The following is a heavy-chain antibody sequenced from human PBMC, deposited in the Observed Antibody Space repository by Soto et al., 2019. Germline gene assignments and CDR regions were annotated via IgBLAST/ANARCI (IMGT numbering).Heavy chain of an antibody. CDR1: GYTFTSYG. Sequence: ASVKVSCKASGYTFTSYGISWVRQAPGQGLEWMGWISAYNGNTNYAQKLQGRVTMTTDTSTSTAYMELRSLRSADTAVYYCARDHPTTVVRREYSYYGMDVWGQGTTVTVSS. D-gene: IGHD4-17*01. CDR2: ISAYNGNT. J-gene: IGHJ6*01. CDR3: ARDHPTTVVRREYSYYGMDV. V-gene: IGHV1-18*01.